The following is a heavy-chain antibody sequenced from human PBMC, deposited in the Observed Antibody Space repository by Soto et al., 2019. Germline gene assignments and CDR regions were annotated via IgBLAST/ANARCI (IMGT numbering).Heavy chain of an antibody. CDR1: GFTFDDYA. CDR3: AKSGGGLRHCDWLFIDY. Sequence: PGGSLRLSCAASGFTFDDYAMHWVRQAPGKGLEWVSGISWNSGSIGYADSVKGRFTISRDNAKNSLYLQMNSLRAEDTALYYCAKSGGGLRHCDWLFIDYWCQAPLVTVS. D-gene: IGHD3-9*01. V-gene: IGHV3-9*01. CDR2: ISWNSGSI. J-gene: IGHJ4*02.